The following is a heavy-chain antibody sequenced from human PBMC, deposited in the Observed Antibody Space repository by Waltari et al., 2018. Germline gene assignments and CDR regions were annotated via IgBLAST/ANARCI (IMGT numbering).Heavy chain of an antibody. CDR3: ARVSGGYPVGWIDP. CDR2: IYSAGYT. D-gene: IGHD1-26*01. CDR1: GASISTSPYY. V-gene: IGHV4-39*07. J-gene: IGHJ5*02. Sequence: QVQLQESGQGLVKPLETLSLTCTVTGASISTSPYYWGWIRQPPGKGLEWIGNIYSAGYTYYDPSLKSRVTISVDTSKNQFSLKMSSVTAADTAIYYCARVSGGYPVGWIDPWGQGTVVTVSS.